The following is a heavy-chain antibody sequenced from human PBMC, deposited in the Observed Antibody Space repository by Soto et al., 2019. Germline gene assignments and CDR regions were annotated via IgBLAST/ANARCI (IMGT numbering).Heavy chain of an antibody. D-gene: IGHD3-16*01. Sequence: ASVKVSCKAFGGTFSSYAISWVRQAPGQGLEWMGGIIPLFGTTNYEPKFQGRVAITADERARTAYMELSSLKSEDTAVYYCANNNRASSHFDYWGQGTLVTVSS. CDR3: ANNNRASSHFDY. CDR1: GGTFSSYA. V-gene: IGHV1-69*13. CDR2: IIPLFGTT. J-gene: IGHJ4*02.